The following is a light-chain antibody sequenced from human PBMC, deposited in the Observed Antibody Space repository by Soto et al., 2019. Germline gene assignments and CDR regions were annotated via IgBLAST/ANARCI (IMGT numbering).Light chain of an antibody. CDR2: DAS. CDR1: QSVSSY. Sequence: EIVLTQSPATLSLSPGERATLSCRASQSVSSYFAWYHQRPCQAPRLLIYDASNRATGIPARFSGSGSGTDFTLTISSLEPEDFAVYYCQQRTNWPTLTFGGGTKVDIK. V-gene: IGKV3-11*01. CDR3: QQRTNWPTLT. J-gene: IGKJ4*01.